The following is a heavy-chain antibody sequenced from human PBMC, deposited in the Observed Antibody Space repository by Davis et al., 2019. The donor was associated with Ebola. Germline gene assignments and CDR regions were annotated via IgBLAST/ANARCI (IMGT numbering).Heavy chain of an antibody. Sequence: SETLSLTCTVSGGSISNYYWSWIRQPPGKGLEWIGYIYYSGRTNYNPSLKSRVTISVDTSKNQFSLKLSSVTAADTAVYYCARLIVGANFDYWGQGTLVTVSS. CDR2: IYYSGRT. CDR1: GGSISNYY. D-gene: IGHD1-26*01. J-gene: IGHJ4*02. CDR3: ARLIVGANFDY. V-gene: IGHV4-59*08.